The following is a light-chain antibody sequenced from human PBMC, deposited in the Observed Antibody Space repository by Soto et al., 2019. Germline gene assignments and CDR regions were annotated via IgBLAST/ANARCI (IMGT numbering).Light chain of an antibody. CDR2: GAS. CDR3: QQYNNWPL. V-gene: IGKV3-15*01. Sequence: EIVMTQYPITLSVSQGVRATLSFRASQCVNSNLAWYRQKPGQAPRLLIYGASPRATGIPARFSGSGSGTEFTLTISSLQSEDFAVYYCQQYNNWPLFGQGTRLEIK. J-gene: IGKJ5*01. CDR1: QCVNSN.